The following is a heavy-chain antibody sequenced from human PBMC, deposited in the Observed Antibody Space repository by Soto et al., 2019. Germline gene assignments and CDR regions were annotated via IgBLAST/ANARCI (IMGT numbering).Heavy chain of an antibody. CDR1: GFTFSISV. CDR3: AKGPLPRNHYYLDV. CDR2: ISYDGSNK. J-gene: IGHJ6*03. Sequence: HGGSPRLSSAASGFTFSISVIAGARQAPSKGLEWVAVISYDGSNKYYADSVKGRFTISRDTSKNTLYLQMNSLRAEDTAVYYCAKGPLPRNHYYLDVWGKGTTVPVSS. V-gene: IGHV3-30*18.